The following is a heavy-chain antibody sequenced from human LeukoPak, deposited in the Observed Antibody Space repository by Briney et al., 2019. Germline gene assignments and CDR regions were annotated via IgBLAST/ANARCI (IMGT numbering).Heavy chain of an antibody. J-gene: IGHJ3*02. D-gene: IGHD2/OR15-2a*01. CDR3: ASGRNLDAFEI. CDR2: IYYSGST. Sequence: SETLSLTCVVSGGSISGSNYYWGWIRQPPGKGPEWTGSIYYSGSTYYKPSLKSRVSVSADMSKNKFSLKLSSVTAADTAVYYCASGRNLDAFEIWGQGTMVTVSS. CDR1: GGSISGSNYY. V-gene: IGHV4-39*01.